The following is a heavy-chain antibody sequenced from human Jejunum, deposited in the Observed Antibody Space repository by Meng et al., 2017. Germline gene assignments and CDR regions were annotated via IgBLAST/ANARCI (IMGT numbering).Heavy chain of an antibody. V-gene: IGHV3-74*01. CDR3: ERDRGLPDSFDI. CDR2: INGGGTTI. CDR1: GFTFGPYW. Sequence: GGSLRLSCAASGFTFGPYWMHWVRQVPGTGLVWVAHINGGGTTIIYADSVKGRFAISRDNAKNTLYLQMNSLRAEDTAVYYCERDRGLPDSFDIWGQGTMVTVSS. D-gene: IGHD3-10*01. J-gene: IGHJ3*02.